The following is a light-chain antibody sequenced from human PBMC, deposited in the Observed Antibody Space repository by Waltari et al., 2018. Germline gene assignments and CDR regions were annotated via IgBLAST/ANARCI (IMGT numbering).Light chain of an antibody. CDR2: DAS. J-gene: IGKJ5*01. Sequence: ETVMTQSPATLSVYPGERATLSCRASQRIKNNLAWYQQKCGQAPRLLLFDASTRATGISARFSGSGYGTEFTLTISSLQSEDFAVYYCQQYDNWPLTFGQGTRLDIK. V-gene: IGKV3-15*01. CDR3: QQYDNWPLT. CDR1: QRIKNN.